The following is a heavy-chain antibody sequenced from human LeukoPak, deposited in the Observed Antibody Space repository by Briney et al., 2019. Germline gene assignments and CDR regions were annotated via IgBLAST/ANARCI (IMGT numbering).Heavy chain of an antibody. J-gene: IGHJ6*02. CDR1: GGSISSYH. CDR2: IYYSGST. V-gene: IGHV4-59*01. Sequence: SETLSLTCAVSGGSISSYHWSWIRQPPGKGLEWLGYIYYSGSTNYNPSLESRVTISIDTSKNQFSLKLSSVTAADTAVYYCARESLSGNYYGMDVWGQGTTVTVSS. CDR3: ARESLSGNYYGMDV. D-gene: IGHD2/OR15-2a*01.